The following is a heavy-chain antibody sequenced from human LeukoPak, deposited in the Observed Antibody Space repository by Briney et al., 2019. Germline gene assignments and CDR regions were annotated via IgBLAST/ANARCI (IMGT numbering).Heavy chain of an antibody. CDR1: GGSISSYY. Sequence: SETLSLTCTVSGGSISSYYWTWIRQPPGKGLEWIGYIYYTGATIYNPALKRRVTISVDTSKKQFFLKLTSVTAADTAVYYCARYGGSGWVIDNWGQGTLVTVSS. CDR3: ARYGGSGWVIDN. D-gene: IGHD6-19*01. V-gene: IGHV4-59*08. CDR2: IYYTGAT. J-gene: IGHJ4*02.